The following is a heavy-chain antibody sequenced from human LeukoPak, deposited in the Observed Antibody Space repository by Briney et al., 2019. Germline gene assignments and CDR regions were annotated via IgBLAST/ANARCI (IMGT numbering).Heavy chain of an antibody. V-gene: IGHV3-30*03. J-gene: IGHJ4*02. CDR1: GFTFSSYG. Sequence: GGSLRLSCAASGFTFSSYGMHWVRQAPGKGLEWVAVISYDGSNKYYADSVKGRFTISRDNSKNTLYLQMNSLRAEDTAVYYCARPVYDSSGYYSYYFDYWGQGTLVTVSS. CDR2: ISYDGSNK. D-gene: IGHD3-22*01. CDR3: ARPVYDSSGYYSYYFDY.